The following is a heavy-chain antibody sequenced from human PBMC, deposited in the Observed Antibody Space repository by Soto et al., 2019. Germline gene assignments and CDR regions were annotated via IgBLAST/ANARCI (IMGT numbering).Heavy chain of an antibody. Sequence: PGGSLRLSCAASGFTFSSYWMSLVRQAPGKGLEWVANIKQDGSEKYYVDSVKGRFTISRDNAKNSLYLQMNSLRAEDTAVYYCARFYVRITIFGVAHERWFDPWGQGTLVTVSS. CDR1: GFTFSSYW. CDR2: IKQDGSEK. CDR3: ARFYVRITIFGVAHERWFDP. V-gene: IGHV3-7*01. J-gene: IGHJ5*02. D-gene: IGHD3-3*01.